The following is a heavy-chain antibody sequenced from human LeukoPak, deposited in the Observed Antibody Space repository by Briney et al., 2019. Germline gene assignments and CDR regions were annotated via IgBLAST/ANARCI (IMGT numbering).Heavy chain of an antibody. Sequence: GGSLRLSCAASGFTVSSNYMSWVRQAPGKGLEWVSVIYSGGSTYYADSVKGRFTISRDNSKNTLYLQMNSLGAEDTAVYYCARTTVTSRRGGYFDYWGQGTLVTVSS. CDR1: GFTVSSNY. CDR3: ARTTVTSRRGGYFDY. D-gene: IGHD4-17*01. V-gene: IGHV3-53*01. J-gene: IGHJ4*02. CDR2: IYSGGST.